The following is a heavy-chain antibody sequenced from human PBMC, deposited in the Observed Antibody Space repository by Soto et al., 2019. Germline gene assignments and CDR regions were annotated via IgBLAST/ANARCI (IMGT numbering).Heavy chain of an antibody. D-gene: IGHD3-10*01. CDR2: ISGSGGST. V-gene: IGHV3-23*01. Sequence: GGSLRLSCAASGFTFSSYAMSWVRQAPGKGLEWVSAISGSGGSTYYADSVKGRFTISRDNSKNTLYLQMNSLRAEDTAVYYCAKPNDSGYYKNKYYYYGMDVWGQGTTVTVSS. CDR3: AKPNDSGYYKNKYYYYGMDV. J-gene: IGHJ6*02. CDR1: GFTFSSYA.